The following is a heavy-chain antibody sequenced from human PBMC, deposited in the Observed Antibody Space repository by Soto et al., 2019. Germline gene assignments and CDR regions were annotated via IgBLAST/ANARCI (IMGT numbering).Heavy chain of an antibody. CDR2: ISYSGST. D-gene: IGHD6-6*01. V-gene: IGHV4-61*08. CDR1: GDSVGSFGSY. J-gene: IGHJ4*02. Sequence: TLSLTCTVSGDSVGSFGSYWSWIRQPPGKGLEWVGYISYSGSTAYNPSLKSRVAILVDTSKNQLSLILSSVTAADTAFYYCAQVEQAGLAGDAGYFENWGQGALVTVSS. CDR3: AQVEQAGLAGDAGYFEN.